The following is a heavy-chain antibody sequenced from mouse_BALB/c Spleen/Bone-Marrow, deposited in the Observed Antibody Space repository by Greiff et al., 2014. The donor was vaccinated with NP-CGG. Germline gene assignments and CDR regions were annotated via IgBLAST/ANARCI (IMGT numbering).Heavy chain of an antibody. Sequence: VQLQQPGAELVKPGASVKLSCTASGFNIKDTYMHWVKQRPEQGLEWIGRIDPANGNTKYDPKFQGKATITADTSSNTAYLQLSSLTSEDTAVYYCATMITDRYFDAWGAGTTVTVSS. V-gene: IGHV14-3*02. D-gene: IGHD2-4*01. CDR3: ATMITDRYFDA. CDR2: IDPANGNT. J-gene: IGHJ1*01. CDR1: GFNIKDTY.